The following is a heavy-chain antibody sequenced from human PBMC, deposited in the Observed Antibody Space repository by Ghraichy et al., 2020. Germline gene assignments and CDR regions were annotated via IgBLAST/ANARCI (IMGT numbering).Heavy chain of an antibody. CDR3: SRVGSGYADS. J-gene: IGHJ4*02. V-gene: IGHV1-18*01. CDR1: GYTFDNYG. CDR2: ISAYTGSP. D-gene: IGHD3-3*01. Sequence: ASVKVSCKASGYTFDNYGIGWVRQAPGQGLEWMGWISAYTGSPHYAQKFQDRVTMNTDTSPSPAHLELRSLSSDDTAVYSCSRVGSGYADSWGRGTLVTVSS.